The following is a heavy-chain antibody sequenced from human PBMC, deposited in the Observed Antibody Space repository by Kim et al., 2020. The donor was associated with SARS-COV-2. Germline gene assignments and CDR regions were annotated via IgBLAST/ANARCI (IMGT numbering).Heavy chain of an antibody. Sequence: GGSLRLSCAASGFNVSSNYMSWVRQAPGKGLVWVSVLNSGGSTYYADSVKGRFITSRHNSKNTRYLQMNSLRAEDTAEYYCSGRVVVVPATMKGYYGINVWGRGNRNTVSA. CDR1: GFNVSSNY. J-gene: IGHJ6*04. V-gene: IGHV3-53*04. CDR3: SGRVVVVPATMKGYYGINV. CDR2: LNSGGST. D-gene: IGHD2-2*01.